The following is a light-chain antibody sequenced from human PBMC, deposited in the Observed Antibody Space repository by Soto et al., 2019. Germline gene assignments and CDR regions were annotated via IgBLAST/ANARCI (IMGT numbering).Light chain of an antibody. V-gene: IGKV1-5*03. CDR1: QSISSW. CDR2: KAS. CDR3: QQYNDYTYT. J-gene: IGKJ2*01. Sequence: DIQMTQSPSTLSASVGDRVTITCRACQSISSWLAWYQQKPGKPPKLLIYKASSLESGVPSRFSGSGSGTEFTLTISSLQPDDFATYYCQQYNDYTYTFGQGTKLEIK.